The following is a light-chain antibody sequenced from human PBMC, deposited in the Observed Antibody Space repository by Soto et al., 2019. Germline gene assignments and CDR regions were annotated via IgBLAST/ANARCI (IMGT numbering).Light chain of an antibody. CDR3: RSYDNCLSGSWV. Sequence: QSVPTQPPSVSGAPGPRVTISCTGSSSNIGAGFDVHWYHQIAGTAPKLLIYGNSNRPSGVPDRFSGTKSGTSASLEINGLQAEDEAHYLFRSYDNCLSGSWVFGRGTKRTVL. J-gene: IGLJ3*02. CDR2: GNS. CDR1: SSNIGAGFD. V-gene: IGLV1-40*01.